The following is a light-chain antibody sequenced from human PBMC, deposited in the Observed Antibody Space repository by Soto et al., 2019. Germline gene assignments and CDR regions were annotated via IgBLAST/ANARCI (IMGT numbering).Light chain of an antibody. CDR2: ANN. J-gene: IGLJ2*01. CDR3: QSYDNSLSGSKI. V-gene: IGLV1-40*01. Sequence: QSVLTQPPSVSGAPGQRVTISCTGSTSNIGAGYDVHWYQQLPGTAPKLLIYANNNRPSGVPDRFSGSKSGTSASLTITGLQAADEADYYCQSYDNSLSGSKIFGGGTKLTVL. CDR1: TSNIGAGYD.